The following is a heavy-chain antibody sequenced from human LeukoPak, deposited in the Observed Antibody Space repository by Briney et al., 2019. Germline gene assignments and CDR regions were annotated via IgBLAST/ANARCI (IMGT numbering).Heavy chain of an antibody. CDR1: GFTFSSYW. CDR3: ARDRVGYRGYDWAS. J-gene: IGHJ4*02. D-gene: IGHD5-12*01. Sequence: GWSLRLSCAASGFTFSSYWIHWVRQAPGKGLVWVSRINSDGSSTSYADSVKGRFTISRDNAKNTLYLQMNSLRAEDTGVYYCARDRVGYRGYDWASWGQGTLVSVSS. V-gene: IGHV3-74*01. CDR2: INSDGSST.